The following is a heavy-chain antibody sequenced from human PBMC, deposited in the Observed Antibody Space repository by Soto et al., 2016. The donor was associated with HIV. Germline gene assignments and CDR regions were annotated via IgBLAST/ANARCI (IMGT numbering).Heavy chain of an antibody. V-gene: IGHV1-69*10. CDR2: IIPILGIA. J-gene: IGHJ6*03. D-gene: IGHD3-10*01. Sequence: QVQLVQSGAEVKKPGSSVKVSCKASGGTFSSYAISWVRQAPGQGLEWMGGIIPILGIANYAQKFQGRVTITADKSTSTAYMELSSLRSEDTAVYYCARGERITMVRGGPPYYYYMDVWGKGTTVTVSS. CDR1: GGTFSSYA. CDR3: ARGERITMVRGGPPYYYYMDV.